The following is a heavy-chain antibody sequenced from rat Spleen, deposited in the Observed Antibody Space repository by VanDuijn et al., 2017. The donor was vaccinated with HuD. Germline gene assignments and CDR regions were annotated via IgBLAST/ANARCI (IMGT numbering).Heavy chain of an antibody. CDR2: MWSGGST. CDR3: ARDLDGYFDY. D-gene: IGHD1-12*03. Sequence: QVQLKESGPGLVQPSQTLSLTCTVSGFSLTSNGVSWVRQPPGKGLEWMGVMWSGGSTDYNSALKSRLSISRDTSKNQVFLKMNSLQSEDTTTYYCARDLDGYFDYWGQGVMVTVSS. CDR1: GFSLTSNG. V-gene: IGHV2-4*01. J-gene: IGHJ2*01.